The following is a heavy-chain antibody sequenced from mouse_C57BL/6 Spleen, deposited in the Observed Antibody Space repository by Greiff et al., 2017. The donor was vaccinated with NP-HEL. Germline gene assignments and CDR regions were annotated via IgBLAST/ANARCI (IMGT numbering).Heavy chain of an antibody. J-gene: IGHJ2*01. V-gene: IGHV5-4*01. Sequence: EVKLVESGGGLVKPGGSLKLSCAASGFTFSSYAMSWVRQTPEKRLEWVATISDGGSYTYYPDNVKGRFTISRDNAKNNLYLQMSHLKSEDTAMYYCARDRGGLFDYWGQGTTLTVSS. CDR1: GFTFSSYA. CDR2: ISDGGSYT. CDR3: ARDRGGLFDY.